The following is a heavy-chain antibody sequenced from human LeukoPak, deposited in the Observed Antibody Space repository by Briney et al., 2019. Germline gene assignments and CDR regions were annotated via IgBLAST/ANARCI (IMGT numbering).Heavy chain of an antibody. V-gene: IGHV4-59*01. Sequence: SETLSLTCTVSGGSISNYYWSWIRQPPGKGLEWTGNIYYTGSTNYNPSLKSRVTISVDSSKNQFSLKLSSVTAADTAVYYCARSSYSSSSSVWGQGTMVTLSS. J-gene: IGHJ3*01. D-gene: IGHD6-6*01. CDR2: IYYTGST. CDR1: GGSISNYY. CDR3: ARSSYSSSSSV.